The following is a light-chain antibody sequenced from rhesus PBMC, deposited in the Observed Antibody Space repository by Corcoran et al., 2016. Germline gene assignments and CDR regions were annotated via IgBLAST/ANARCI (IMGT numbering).Light chain of an antibody. Sequence: QAALTQPRSVSGSPAQSVTISCTGTSSDIGGYNYVSWYQQHPGTAPKLMIYCVSRRPSGVSDRFYGSKSGNTASLTISGLQAEDEADYYCCSCAGYYLYIFGVGTRLTVL. J-gene: IGLJ1*01. CDR3: CSCAGYYLYI. CDR1: SSDIGGYNY. V-gene: IGLV2-32*01. CDR2: CVS.